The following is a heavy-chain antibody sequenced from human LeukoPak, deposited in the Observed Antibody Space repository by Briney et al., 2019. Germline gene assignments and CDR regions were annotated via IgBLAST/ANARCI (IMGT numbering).Heavy chain of an antibody. Sequence: ASVKVSCKASGYTFTSYGFSWVRQAPGQGLEWMGVFIPILGTANSTQKFQDRVTITADISTNTVYMELSSLRSEDTAVYFCAGIPVFGVVLHQEPVWGKGTTVTVSS. CDR2: FIPILGTA. D-gene: IGHD3-3*01. J-gene: IGHJ6*04. CDR1: GYTFTSYG. CDR3: AGIPVFGVVLHQEPV. V-gene: IGHV1-69*10.